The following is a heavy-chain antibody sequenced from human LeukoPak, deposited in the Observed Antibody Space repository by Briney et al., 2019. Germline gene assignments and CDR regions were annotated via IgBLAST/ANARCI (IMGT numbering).Heavy chain of an antibody. CDR2: IYPGDSDT. D-gene: IGHD3-22*01. V-gene: IGHV5-51*01. CDR1: GYTFTSHW. CDR3: ARDQGTYYYDSSGYRAFDY. J-gene: IGHJ4*02. Sequence: AGEPLKISCKGSGYTFTSHWIGWVRQMPGKGLEWMGIIYPGDSDTRYSPSFQGQVTISADKSISTAYLQWSSLKASDTAMYYCARDQGTYYYDSSGYRAFDYWGQGTLVTVSS.